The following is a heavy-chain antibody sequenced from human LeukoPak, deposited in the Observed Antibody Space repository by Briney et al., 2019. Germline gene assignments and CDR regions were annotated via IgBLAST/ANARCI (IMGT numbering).Heavy chain of an antibody. CDR3: ARVCNSLVEAKYNWFDP. J-gene: IGHJ5*02. CDR1: GYTFTSYY. D-gene: IGHD2/OR15-2a*01. Sequence: ASVKVSCKASGYTFTSYYMHWVRQAPGQGLEWMGIINPSGGSTSYAQKFQGRVTMTRDMSTSTVYMELSSLRSEDTAVYYCARVCNSLVEAKYNWFDPWGQGTLVTVSS. V-gene: IGHV1-46*01. CDR2: INPSGGST.